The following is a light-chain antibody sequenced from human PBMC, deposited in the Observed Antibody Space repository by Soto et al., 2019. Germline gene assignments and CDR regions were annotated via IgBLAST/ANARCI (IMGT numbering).Light chain of an antibody. CDR3: SSYTSSSTPCV. CDR1: SSDVGGYNY. CDR2: DVS. J-gene: IGLJ1*01. Sequence: QSALTQPASVSGSPGQSITISCTGTSSDVGGYNYVSWYQQHPGKAPKLMIYDVSNRPSGVSIRFSGSKSGNTASLTISGLQAEDEADYYCSSYTSSSTPCVFGTGTKVTVL. V-gene: IGLV2-14*01.